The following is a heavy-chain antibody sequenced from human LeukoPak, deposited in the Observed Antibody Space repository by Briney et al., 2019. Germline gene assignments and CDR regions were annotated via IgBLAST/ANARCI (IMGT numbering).Heavy chain of an antibody. J-gene: IGHJ3*02. CDR3: ARAAGILCFGELSHDPQDAFDI. Sequence: SETLSLTCTVSGGSISSYYWSWIRQPAGKGLEWIGRIYTSGTTNYNPSLKSRVTMSVDTSKNQFSLKLSSVTAADTAVYYCARAAGILCFGELSHDPQDAFDIWGQGTMVTVSS. V-gene: IGHV4-4*07. D-gene: IGHD3-10*01. CDR1: GGSISSYY. CDR2: IYTSGTT.